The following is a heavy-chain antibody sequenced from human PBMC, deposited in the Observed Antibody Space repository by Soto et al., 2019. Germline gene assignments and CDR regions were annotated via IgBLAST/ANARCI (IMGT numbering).Heavy chain of an antibody. Sequence: QVQLVESGGGLVKLGGALRLSCEASGFTFSGYYMTWIRQAPGKGLEWISYFSSSGYTIRYADSVEGRFTVSRDDAKKTLYLQMNSLRAEDTAVYYCATGRGGRSEDWDQGTLVTVSS. CDR2: FSSSGYTI. CDR1: GFTFSGYY. CDR3: ATGRGGRSED. D-gene: IGHD3-3*01. V-gene: IGHV3-11*01. J-gene: IGHJ4*02.